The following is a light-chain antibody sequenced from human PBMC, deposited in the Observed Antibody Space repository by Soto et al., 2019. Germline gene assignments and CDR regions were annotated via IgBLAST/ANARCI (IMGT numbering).Light chain of an antibody. Sequence: EIVLTQSPATLSLSPGEGATLSCRASQSISSHLAWYQQKPGQAPRLLMYDGSKRATGIPARFSGSGSGTEFTLTISSLAPEDFAVYYCQHRPNWPLTFGGGTKVEIK. CDR1: QSISSH. V-gene: IGKV3-11*01. CDR2: DGS. CDR3: QHRPNWPLT. J-gene: IGKJ4*01.